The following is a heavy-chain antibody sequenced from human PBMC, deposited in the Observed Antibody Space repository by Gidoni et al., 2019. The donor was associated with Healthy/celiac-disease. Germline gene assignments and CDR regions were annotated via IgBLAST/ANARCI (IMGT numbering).Heavy chain of an antibody. CDR1: GFTFSSYA. CDR3: AKDLVYGSWFDP. Sequence: EVQLLESGGGLVQPGGSLRLSCAASGFTFSSYAMSWVRQAPGKGLEWVSAISGSGGSTYYADSVKGWFTISRDNSKNTLYLQMNSLRAEDTAVYYCAKDLVYGSWFDPWGQGTLVTVSS. J-gene: IGHJ5*02. D-gene: IGHD1-26*01. V-gene: IGHV3-23*01. CDR2: ISGSGGST.